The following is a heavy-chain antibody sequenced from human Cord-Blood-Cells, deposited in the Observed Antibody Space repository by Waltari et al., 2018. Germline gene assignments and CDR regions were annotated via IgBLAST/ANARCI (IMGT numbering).Heavy chain of an antibody. CDR1: GGTFSSYA. Sequence: QVQLVQSGAEVKKPGSSVKVSCKASGGTFSSYAISRVRPAPGQGLEWMGGIIPIFGTANYAQKFQGRVTITADESTSTAYMELSSLRSEDTAVYYCARVVGDTGDDAFDIWGQGTMVTVSS. CDR3: ARVVGDTGDDAFDI. D-gene: IGHD2-15*01. CDR2: IIPIFGTA. J-gene: IGHJ3*02. V-gene: IGHV1-69*12.